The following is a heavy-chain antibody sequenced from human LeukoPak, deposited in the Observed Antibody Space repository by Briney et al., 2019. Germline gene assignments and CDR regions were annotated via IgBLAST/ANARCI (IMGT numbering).Heavy chain of an antibody. D-gene: IGHD1-26*01. Sequence: ASVKVPCKASGYTFTTYGITWVRQAPGQGLEWMAWISAYNGNTNYAQKLQGRVTMTTDTSTSTAYMELRSLRSDDTAVYYCARDPQQLVGATGGGFQYWGQGTLVTVSS. J-gene: IGHJ1*01. CDR2: ISAYNGNT. CDR1: GYTFTTYG. V-gene: IGHV1-18*01. CDR3: ARDPQQLVGATGGGFQY.